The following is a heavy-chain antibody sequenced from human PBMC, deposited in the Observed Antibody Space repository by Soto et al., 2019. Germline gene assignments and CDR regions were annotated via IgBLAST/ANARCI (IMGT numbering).Heavy chain of an antibody. J-gene: IGHJ4*02. CDR1: GFNINNYD. CDR3: XXXXXXXXXXLSPDN. Sequence: QVPLVESGGGVVQPGGSLRLSCTASGFNINNYDIHWVRQAPGQELEWVAFTSLAGRKQFYPDSLQGRFTISRDNSTKXXXXXXXXXXXXXXXXXXXXXXXXXXXXXLSPDNWGQGTLVTVAS. V-gene: IGHV3-30*03. CDR2: TSLAGRKQ. D-gene: IGHD3-16*02.